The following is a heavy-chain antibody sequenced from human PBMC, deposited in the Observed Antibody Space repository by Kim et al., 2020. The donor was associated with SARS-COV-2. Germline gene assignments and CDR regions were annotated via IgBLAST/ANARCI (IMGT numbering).Heavy chain of an antibody. CDR3: ARGGRIVVPAADNWFDP. CDR2: INHSGST. CDR1: GGSFSGYY. Sequence: SETLSLTCAVYGGSFSGYYWSWIRQPPGKGLEWIGEINHSGSTNYNPSLKSRVTISVDTSKNQFSLKLSSVTAADTAVYYCARGGRIVVPAADNWFDPWGQGTLVTVSS. J-gene: IGHJ5*02. V-gene: IGHV4-34*01. D-gene: IGHD2-2*01.